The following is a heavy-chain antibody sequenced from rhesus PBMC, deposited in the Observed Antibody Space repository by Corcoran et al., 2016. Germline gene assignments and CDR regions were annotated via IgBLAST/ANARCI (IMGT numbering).Heavy chain of an antibody. J-gene: IGHJ4*01. D-gene: IGHD5-24*01. Sequence: QVQLQESGPGLVKPSETLSLTCAVPGGSISSSYYYWTCTRRAPWKGLEWIGYISYSGSTSYNPSLKSRVTISRDTSKNQFSLKLSSVTAADTAVYYCASLYSGYSHYFDYWGQGVLVTVSS. V-gene: IGHV4-122*02. CDR2: ISYSGST. CDR3: ASLYSGYSHYFDY. CDR1: GGSISSSYYY.